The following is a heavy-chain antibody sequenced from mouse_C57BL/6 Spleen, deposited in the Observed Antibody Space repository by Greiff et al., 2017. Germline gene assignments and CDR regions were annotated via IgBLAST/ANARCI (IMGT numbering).Heavy chain of an antibody. CDR1: GFNIKDDY. Sequence: VQLQQSGAELVRPGASVTLSCTASGFNIKDDYMHWVKQRPEQGLEWIGWIDPENGDTEYASKFQGKATITADTSSHTDYLQLSRLTAEDTAVYYCTTLVGGAMDYWGQGTSVTVSS. V-gene: IGHV14-4*01. CDR3: TTLVGGAMDY. CDR2: IDPENGDT. D-gene: IGHD1-1*02. J-gene: IGHJ4*01.